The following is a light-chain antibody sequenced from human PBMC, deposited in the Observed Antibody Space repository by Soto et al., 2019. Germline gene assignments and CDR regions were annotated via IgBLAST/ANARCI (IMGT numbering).Light chain of an antibody. CDR1: SSDVGSYNL. Sequence: QSVLTQPASVSGSPGQSITISCTGTSSDVGSYNLVSWYQQHPGKAPKLMIYEGSKRPSGVSNRFSGSKSGNTAFLTISGLQAEDEADYYCCSYAGSSIVVFGGGTQLTVL. V-gene: IGLV2-23*01. CDR2: EGS. CDR3: CSYAGSSIVV. J-gene: IGLJ2*01.